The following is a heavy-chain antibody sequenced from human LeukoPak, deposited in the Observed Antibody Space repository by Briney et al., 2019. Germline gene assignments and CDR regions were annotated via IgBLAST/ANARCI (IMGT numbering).Heavy chain of an antibody. V-gene: IGHV4-34*01. CDR3: ARDSNRGWFDP. J-gene: IGHJ5*02. Sequence: PSETLSLTCAVYGGSFSGYYWSWIRQPPGKGLEWIGEINHSGSTNYNPSLKSRVTISVDKSKNQFSLKLSSVTAADTAVYYCARDSNRGWFDPWGQGTLVTVSS. D-gene: IGHD3-10*01. CDR1: GGSFSGYY. CDR2: INHSGST.